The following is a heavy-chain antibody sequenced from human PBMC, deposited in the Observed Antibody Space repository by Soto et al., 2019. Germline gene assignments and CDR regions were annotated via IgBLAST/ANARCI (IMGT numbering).Heavy chain of an antibody. Sequence: ASVKVSCKAIGYSFTSHYMHWVRQAPGQGLEWMGTIYPGGVNIGYAQKFKGRFTISRDSSRNTLYLQMTSLRREDTALYYCAKDRDHNSGYPIFDYWGQGTPVTVSS. CDR2: IYPGGVNI. J-gene: IGHJ4*02. CDR3: AKDRDHNSGYPIFDY. CDR1: GYSFTSHY. V-gene: IGHV1-46*01. D-gene: IGHD3-22*01.